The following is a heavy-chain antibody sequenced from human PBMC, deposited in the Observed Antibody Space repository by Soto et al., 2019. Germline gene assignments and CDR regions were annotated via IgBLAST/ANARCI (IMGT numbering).Heavy chain of an antibody. J-gene: IGHJ6*02. D-gene: IGHD5-18*01. V-gene: IGHV1-46*01. CDR1: GYPFSSYY. CDR2: INPSGGST. CDR3: ARAVDTAMVPIKKDYYYYYGMDV. Sequence: GXSVKVVCTASGYPFSSYYMRWVRQAPGQGLEWMGIINPSGGSTSYAQKFQGRVTMTRDTSTSTVYMELSSLRSEDTAVYYCARAVDTAMVPIKKDYYYYYGMDVWGQGTTVTFSS.